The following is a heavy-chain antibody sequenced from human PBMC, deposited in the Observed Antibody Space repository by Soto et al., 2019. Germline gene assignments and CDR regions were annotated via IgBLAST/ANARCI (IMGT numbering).Heavy chain of an antibody. Sequence: SETLSLTCTVSGGSISSYYWSWIRQPPGKGLEWIGYIYYSGSTNYNPSLKSRVTISVDTSKNQFSLKLSSVTAADTAVYYCARPRGYCTSTSCYNWFDPRGQGTLVTVSS. CDR1: GGSISSYY. J-gene: IGHJ5*02. CDR2: IYYSGST. D-gene: IGHD2-2*01. V-gene: IGHV4-59*01. CDR3: ARPRGYCTSTSCYNWFDP.